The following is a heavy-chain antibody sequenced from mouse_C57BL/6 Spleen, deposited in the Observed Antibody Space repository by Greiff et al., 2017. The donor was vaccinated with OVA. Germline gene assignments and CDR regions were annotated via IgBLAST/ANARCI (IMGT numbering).Heavy chain of an antibody. J-gene: IGHJ1*03. CDR3: ARSGDYDGEPYFDV. D-gene: IGHD2-4*01. CDR2: IDPNSGGT. CDR1: GYTFTSYW. Sequence: QVQLKQPGAELVKPGASVKLSCKASGYTFTSYWMHWVKQRPGRGLEWIGRIDPNSGGTKYNEKFKSKATLTVDKPSSTAYMQLSSLTSEDSAVYYCARSGDYDGEPYFDVWGTGTTVTVSS. V-gene: IGHV1-72*01.